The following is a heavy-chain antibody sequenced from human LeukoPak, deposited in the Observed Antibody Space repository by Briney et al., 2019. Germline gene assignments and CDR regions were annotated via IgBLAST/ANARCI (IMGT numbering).Heavy chain of an antibody. D-gene: IGHD6-19*01. CDR2: ISYDGSNK. Sequence: GGSLRLSCAASGFTFSSYAMHWVRQAPGKGLEWVAVISYDGSNKYYADSVKGRFTISRDNSKNTLYLQMNSLRAEDTAVYYCARASSSGWYGGYFDYWGQGTLVTVSS. CDR1: GFTFSSYA. J-gene: IGHJ4*02. CDR3: ARASSSGWYGGYFDY. V-gene: IGHV3-30-3*01.